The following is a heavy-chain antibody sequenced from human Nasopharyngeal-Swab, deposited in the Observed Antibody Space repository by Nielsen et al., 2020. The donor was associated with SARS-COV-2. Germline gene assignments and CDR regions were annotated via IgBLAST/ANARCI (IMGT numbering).Heavy chain of an antibody. CDR1: GGSISNSC. CDR3: AREVVGGLVDS. V-gene: IGHV4-59*12. Sequence: GSLRLSCTVSGGSISNSCWSWIRQPPGKGLEWIGYFSYTGITKYNPSLKSRVTISVDMSKNQFSLKLSSVAAADTAVYYCAREVVGGLVDSWGQGTLVTVSS. CDR2: FSYTGIT. D-gene: IGHD1-26*01. J-gene: IGHJ4*02.